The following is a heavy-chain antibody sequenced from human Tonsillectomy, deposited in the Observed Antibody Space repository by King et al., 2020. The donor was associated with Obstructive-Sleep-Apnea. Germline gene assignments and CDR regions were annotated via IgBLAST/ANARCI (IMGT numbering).Heavy chain of an antibody. CDR1: GGSFSGYY. CDR3: ASLQQANKYYTVMDV. V-gene: IGHV4-34*01. Sequence: HVQLQQWGAGLLKPSETLSLTCVVTGGSFSGYYWSWIRQPPGKGLEWIGEINHSGSTNYNPSLKSRVSILVDTSKNQISLKVSSVTAADTAVYYCASLQQANKYYTVMDVWGQGTTVTVSS. CDR2: INHSGST. D-gene: IGHD6-13*01. J-gene: IGHJ6*02.